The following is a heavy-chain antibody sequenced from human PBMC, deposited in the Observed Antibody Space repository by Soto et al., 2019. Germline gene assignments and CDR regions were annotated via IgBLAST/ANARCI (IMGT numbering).Heavy chain of an antibody. J-gene: IGHJ4*02. CDR3: ARGVEHSGYDFFD. CDR1: GGTFSSYA. CDR2: IIPIFATS. Sequence: QVQLVQSGAEVKKPGSSVKVSCTASGGTFSSYAISWVRQAPGQGLEWMGGIIPIFATSNYAQKFQGRVTITADESTTTAYMELSSLRSEDTAVYYCARGVEHSGYDFFDWGQGTLVTVSS. D-gene: IGHD5-12*01. V-gene: IGHV1-69*01.